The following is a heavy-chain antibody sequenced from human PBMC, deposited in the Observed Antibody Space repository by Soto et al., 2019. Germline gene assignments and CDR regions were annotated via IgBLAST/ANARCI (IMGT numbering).Heavy chain of an antibody. D-gene: IGHD3-10*01. Sequence: SETLSLTCTVSGGSISSYYWSWIRQPPGKGLEWIGYIYYSGSTNYNPSLKSRVTISVDTSKNQFSLKLSSVTAADTAVYYCARVSGYYGSGSYYSEFDYWGQGALVTVSS. CDR2: IYYSGST. CDR3: ARVSGYYGSGSYYSEFDY. CDR1: GGSISSYY. J-gene: IGHJ4*02. V-gene: IGHV4-59*01.